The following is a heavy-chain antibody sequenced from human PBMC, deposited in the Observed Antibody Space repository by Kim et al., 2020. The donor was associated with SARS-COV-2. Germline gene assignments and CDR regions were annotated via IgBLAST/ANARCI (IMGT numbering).Heavy chain of an antibody. CDR3: ARGTSYYYGSGSYLHY. V-gene: IGHV4-61*01. D-gene: IGHD3-10*01. CDR2: IYYSGST. J-gene: IGHJ4*02. CDR1: GGSVSSGSYY. Sequence: SETLSLTCTVSGGSVSSGSYYWSWIRQPPGKGLEWIGYIYYSGSTSYNPSLKSRVTISVDTSKNQFSLKLSSVTAADTVVYYCARGTSYYYGSGSYLHYWGQGTLVTVSS.